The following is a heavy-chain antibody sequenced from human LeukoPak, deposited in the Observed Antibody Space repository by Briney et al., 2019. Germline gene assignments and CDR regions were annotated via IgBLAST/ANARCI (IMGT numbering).Heavy chain of an antibody. V-gene: IGHV3-74*01. Sequence: GGSLRLSCAASGLTFSSHWMHWVRQAPGKGLVWVSRITNDGSSTTYADSVKGRFTISRDNSKNTLYLQMNSLRAEDTAVYYCANSVVSYGYWSWGQGTLVTVSS. CDR3: ANSVVSYGYWS. J-gene: IGHJ4*02. D-gene: IGHD5-18*01. CDR2: ITNDGSST. CDR1: GLTFSSHW.